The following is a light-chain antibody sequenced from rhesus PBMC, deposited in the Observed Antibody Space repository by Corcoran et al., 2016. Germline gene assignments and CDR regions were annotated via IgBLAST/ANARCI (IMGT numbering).Light chain of an antibody. J-gene: IGKJ4*01. V-gene: IGKV2-78*01. CDR3: EQTLQTPLT. CDR2: EVY. CDR1: QSLLHSNGYTY. Sequence: DIVMTQTPLSLSVTPGEPASISCRSSQSLLHSNGYTYLHWYLQKPGQSPHLLISEVYNRASGVPDRFRGSVSVTDFTLQISRVEAEDVGVYYCEQTLQTPLTFGGGTKVEL.